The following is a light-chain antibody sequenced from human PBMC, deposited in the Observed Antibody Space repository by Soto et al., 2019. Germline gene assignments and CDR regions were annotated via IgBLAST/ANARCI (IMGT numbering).Light chain of an antibody. V-gene: IGLV2-14*01. J-gene: IGLJ1*01. CDR1: SSDVGGSNY. CDR2: EVS. CDR3: SSYTSSNTLEV. Sequence: QSVLIQPASVSGSPGQSITISCTGTSSDVGGSNYVSWYQHHPHRAPKLLIYEVSYRPSGVSHRFSGSKSGNTASLTISGLQAEDEAYYYCSSYTSSNTLEVFGCGTKATAL.